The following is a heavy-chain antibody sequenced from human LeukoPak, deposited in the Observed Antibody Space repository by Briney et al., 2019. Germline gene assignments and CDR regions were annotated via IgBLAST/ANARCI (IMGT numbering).Heavy chain of an antibody. V-gene: IGHV4-59*01. J-gene: IGHJ4*02. D-gene: IGHD3-22*01. CDR3: ARAVYYYDSSGYSLPDY. Sequence: SETLSLTCTVSGGSISSYYWSWIRQPPGKGLEWIGYIYYSGSTNYNPSLKSRVTISVDTSKNQFSLKLSSVTAADTAVYYCARAVYYYDSSGYSLPDYWGQGTLVTVSS. CDR1: GGSISSYY. CDR2: IYYSGST.